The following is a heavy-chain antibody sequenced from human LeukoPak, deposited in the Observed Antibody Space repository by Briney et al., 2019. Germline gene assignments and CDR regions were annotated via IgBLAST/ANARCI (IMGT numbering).Heavy chain of an antibody. J-gene: IGHJ4*02. CDR2: INPTGGST. V-gene: IGHV1-46*01. Sequence: GASVKVSCKASGYTFTPYFIHWVRQAPGQGLEWMGIINPTGGSTTYAQKFQGRFTVTRDMSTSTVYMELSSLTSEDTAVYYCARDRVIVGGTATYNFDHWGRGTLVTVSS. CDR3: ARDRVIVGGTATYNFDH. CDR1: GYTFTPYF. D-gene: IGHD1-14*01.